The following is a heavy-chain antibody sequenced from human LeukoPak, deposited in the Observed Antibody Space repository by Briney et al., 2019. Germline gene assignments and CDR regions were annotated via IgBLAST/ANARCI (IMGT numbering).Heavy chain of an antibody. J-gene: IGHJ4*02. CDR2: ISGSGGST. D-gene: IGHD3-10*01. CDR3: VKDFGRNLGGPGY. Sequence: PGGSLRLSCAPSGFTFSSYAMSWVRQAPGKGLEWVSAISGSGGSTYYADSVKGRFTISRDNSKSTLYLQMNSLRAEDTAMYYCVKDFGRNLGGPGYWGRGTLVTVSS. V-gene: IGHV3-23*01. CDR1: GFTFSSYA.